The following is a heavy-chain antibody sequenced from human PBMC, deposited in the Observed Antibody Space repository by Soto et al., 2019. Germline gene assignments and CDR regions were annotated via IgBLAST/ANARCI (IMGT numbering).Heavy chain of an antibody. CDR2: ISESGST. CDR1: GGSISSYY. V-gene: IGHV4-59*01. D-gene: IGHD1-26*01. J-gene: IGHJ4*02. Sequence: QVQLQESGPGLVKPSETLSLTCTVSGGSISSYYWSWIRQPPGKGLEWIGYISESGSTDYNPSLKSRVTISADTSTNQFSLKLSSVTAADTAVYYCARMGSGSYYLVYWGQGTRVTVSS. CDR3: ARMGSGSYYLVY.